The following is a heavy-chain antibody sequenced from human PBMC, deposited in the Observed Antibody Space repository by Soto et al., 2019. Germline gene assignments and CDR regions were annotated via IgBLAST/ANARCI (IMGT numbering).Heavy chain of an antibody. CDR2: MWYDESRT. CDR3: ASELAALNWFDP. D-gene: IGHD1-1*01. J-gene: IGHJ5*02. CDR1: WCTFRNYG. V-gene: IGHV3-33*01. Sequence: AGGALRNSCAGFWCTFRNYGLHRVRHAPDRGLEWVAAMWYDESRTFYADSVKGRFTISRDNAKNSLYLQMNSLRDEDTAVYYCASELAALNWFDPWGQGTLVTVSS.